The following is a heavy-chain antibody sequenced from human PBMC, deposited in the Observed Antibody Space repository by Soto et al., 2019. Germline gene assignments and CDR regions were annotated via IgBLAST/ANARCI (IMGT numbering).Heavy chain of an antibody. CDR3: AKEERAGLRFLEWLNYYGMDV. CDR2: ISYDGSNK. CDR1: RLTFSSYG. V-gene: IGHV3-30*18. J-gene: IGHJ6*02. Sequence: GGSLRLSCAAARLTFSSYGMHWVRQAPGKGLEWVAVISYDGSNKYYADSVKGRFTISRDNSKNTLYLQMNSLRAEDTAVYYCAKEERAGLRFLEWLNYYGMDVWGQGTTVTVSS. D-gene: IGHD3-3*01.